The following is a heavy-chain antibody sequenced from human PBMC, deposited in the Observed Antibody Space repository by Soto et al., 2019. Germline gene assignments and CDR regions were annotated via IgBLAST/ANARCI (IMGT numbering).Heavy chain of an antibody. J-gene: IGHJ4*02. CDR2: ISGSGGST. V-gene: IGHV3-23*01. CDR3: AKAPTNYGSGSYYYY. D-gene: IGHD3-10*01. Sequence: EVQLLESGGGLVQPGGYLRLSCEASGFTFSSYAMSWVRQAPGKGLEWVSAISGSGGSTYYADSVKGRFTISRDNSKNTLYLQMNSLRAEDTAVYYCAKAPTNYGSGSYYYYWGQGTLVTVSS. CDR1: GFTFSSYA.